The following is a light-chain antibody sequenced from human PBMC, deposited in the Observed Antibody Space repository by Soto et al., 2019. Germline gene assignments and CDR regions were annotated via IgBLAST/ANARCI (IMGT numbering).Light chain of an antibody. CDR1: QSVSSSY. V-gene: IGKV3-20*01. CDR3: QQYRSSPPTYT. Sequence: EIVLTQSPGTLSLSPGERATLSCRASQSVSSSYLAWYQQKPGQAPRLLIYGASSRSTGIQDRFSGSGSGSGFSITISKLESEHIAVYYYQQYRSSPPTYTFGQGTKLEIK. J-gene: IGKJ2*01. CDR2: GAS.